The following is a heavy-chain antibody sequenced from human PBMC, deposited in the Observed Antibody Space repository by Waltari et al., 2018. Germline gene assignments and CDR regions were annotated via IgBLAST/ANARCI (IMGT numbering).Heavy chain of an antibody. CDR1: GFKFTGQG. Sequence: EVQLAESGGAVVRPGGSLGLTWVAAGFKFTGQGMSWVRRVPGKGLEWVSGITWNGGIISYSDSVKGRFTITRDNDKNSLSLQMTSLRVEDTALYYCARYLNWGLPRFDNWGQGTQVTVSS. V-gene: IGHV3-20*04. CDR2: ITWNGGII. D-gene: IGHD3-16*01. J-gene: IGHJ4*02. CDR3: ARYLNWGLPRFDN.